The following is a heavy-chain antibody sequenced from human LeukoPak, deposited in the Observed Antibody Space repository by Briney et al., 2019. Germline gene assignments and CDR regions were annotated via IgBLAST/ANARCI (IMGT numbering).Heavy chain of an antibody. Sequence: SETLSLTCTVSGGSISSYYWSWIRQPPGKGLEWIGYIYYSGSTNYNPSLKSRVTISVDTSKNQFSLKLSSVTAADTAVYYSARLPANYDILTGYIYYFDYWGQGTLVTVSS. J-gene: IGHJ4*02. V-gene: IGHV4-59*01. CDR2: IYYSGST. CDR1: GGSISSYY. D-gene: IGHD3-9*01. CDR3: ARLPANYDILTGYIYYFDY.